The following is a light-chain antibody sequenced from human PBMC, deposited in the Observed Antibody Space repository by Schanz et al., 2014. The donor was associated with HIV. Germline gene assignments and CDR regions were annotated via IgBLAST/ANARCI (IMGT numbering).Light chain of an antibody. Sequence: EIVLTQSPGTLSLSLGERATLSCRASQTVSSSSLAWYQQEPGQSPRLLIYGASSRATGIPDRFSGSGSGTDLPLPFLSQEPPDFAGFFCQQYGSSPRTFGPGTRVEIK. J-gene: IGKJ1*01. CDR1: QTVSSSS. CDR3: QQYGSSPRT. CDR2: GAS. V-gene: IGKV3-20*01.